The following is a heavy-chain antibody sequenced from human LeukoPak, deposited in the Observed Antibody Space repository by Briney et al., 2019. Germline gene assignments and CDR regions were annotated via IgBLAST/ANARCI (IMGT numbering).Heavy chain of an antibody. CDR3: AKDESSSWPKYFQH. CDR1: GFTFSSYA. CDR2: VSGSGGST. V-gene: IGHV3-23*01. J-gene: IGHJ1*01. D-gene: IGHD6-13*01. Sequence: PGGSLRLSCAASGFTFSSYAMGWVRQAPGKGLEWVSAVSGSGGSTYYADSVKGRFTISRDNSKNTLFLQMNSLRVEDTAVYYCAKDESSSWPKYFQHWGQGTLVTVSS.